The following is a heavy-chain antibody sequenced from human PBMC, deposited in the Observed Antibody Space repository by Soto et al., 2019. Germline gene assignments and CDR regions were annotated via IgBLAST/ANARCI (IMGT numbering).Heavy chain of an antibody. V-gene: IGHV3-7*03. CDR1: GFIFSSSW. D-gene: IGHD2-21*01. CDR3: ARESLLKSIPIYRYFYYAMDV. CDR2: IKPDGSEL. J-gene: IGHJ6*02. Sequence: VQLVESGGGLVLPGGSPRLSCAASGFIFSSSWMTWVRQAPGKGLEWVANIKPDGSELYYADSVKGRFTISRDNARNSLYLQMSSLRAEDTAVYYCARESLLKSIPIYRYFYYAMDVWGQGTTVIVSS.